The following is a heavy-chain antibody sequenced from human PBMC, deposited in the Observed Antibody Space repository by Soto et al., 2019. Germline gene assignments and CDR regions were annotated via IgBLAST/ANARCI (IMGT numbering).Heavy chain of an antibody. CDR3: AKDYYGSGSYLYWFDP. J-gene: IGHJ5*02. D-gene: IGHD3-10*01. CDR2: ISGSGGST. V-gene: IGHV3-23*01. CDR1: GFTFSSYA. Sequence: EVQLLESGGGLVQPGGSLRLSCAASGFTFSSYAISWVRQAPGKGLEWVSAISGSGGSTYYADSVKGRFTISRDNSKNTLYLQMNSLRAEDTAVYYCAKDYYGSGSYLYWFDPWGQRTLVTVSS.